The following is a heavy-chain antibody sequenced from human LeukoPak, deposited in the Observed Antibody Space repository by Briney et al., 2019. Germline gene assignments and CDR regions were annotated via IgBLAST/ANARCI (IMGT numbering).Heavy chain of an antibody. CDR3: TRDVAMYYYDSSGYIY. Sequence: GGSLRLSCTASGFTFGDYAMSWVRQAPGKGLEWVGFIRSKAYGGTTEYAASVKGRFTISRDDSKSIAYLQMNSLKTEDTAVCYCTRDVAMYYYDSSGYIYWGQGTLVTVSS. CDR1: GFTFGDYA. D-gene: IGHD3-22*01. CDR2: IRSKAYGGTT. V-gene: IGHV3-49*04. J-gene: IGHJ4*02.